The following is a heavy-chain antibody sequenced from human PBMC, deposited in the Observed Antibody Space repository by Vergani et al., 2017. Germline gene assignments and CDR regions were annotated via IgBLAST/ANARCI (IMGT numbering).Heavy chain of an antibody. D-gene: IGHD2-2*01. CDR1: GFTFGDHG. CDR3: AKAGCSSTSCYQYYYYYMDV. Sequence: VQLVESGGGVVQPGRSLRLSCAASGFTFGDHGIHWVRQAPGKGLEWVSAISGSGGSTYYADSVKGRFTISRDNSKNTLYLQMNSLRAEDTAVYYCAKAGCSSTSCYQYYYYYMDVWGKGTTVTVSS. J-gene: IGHJ6*03. V-gene: IGHV3-23*04. CDR2: ISGSGGST.